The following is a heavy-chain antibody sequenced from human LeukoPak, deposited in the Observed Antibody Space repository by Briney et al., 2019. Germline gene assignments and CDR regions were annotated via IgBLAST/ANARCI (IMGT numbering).Heavy chain of an antibody. V-gene: IGHV3-48*03. CDR1: GYHFGAYE. CDR2: FAGSDTTT. D-gene: IGHD3-16*02. Sequence: GVSLRLSCAASGYHFGAYETNWVRNAPGKGLEWFAYFAGSDTTTYYADSVKGRFTISRDNARNSLYLQMNSLRVEDTALYYCTTLGYHLDSWGQGTLVTVSS. J-gene: IGHJ4*02. CDR3: TTLGYHLDS.